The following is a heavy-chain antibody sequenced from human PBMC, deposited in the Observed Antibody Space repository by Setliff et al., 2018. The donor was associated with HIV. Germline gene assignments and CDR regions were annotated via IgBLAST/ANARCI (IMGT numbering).Heavy chain of an antibody. CDR1: GYDFTAHA. V-gene: IGHV1-18*01. J-gene: IGHJ5*02. CDR2: IGGDNANI. Sequence: ASVKVSCKASGYDFTAHAISWVRQAPGQGLEWMGRIGGDNANIKFAQSFQGRVTMTTDTSTNTAYLELTSLRSDDTAVYYCARYAASGTGWFDPWGQGTQVTVSS. D-gene: IGHD2-8*02. CDR3: ARYAASGTGWFDP.